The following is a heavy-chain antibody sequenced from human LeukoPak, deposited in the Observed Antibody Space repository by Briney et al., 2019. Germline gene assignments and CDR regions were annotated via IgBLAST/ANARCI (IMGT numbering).Heavy chain of an antibody. CDR3: ARDWDGYSSSQSGFDY. CDR2: IYYSGST. Sequence: SETLSLTCTVSGGSISSSSYYWGWIRQPPGKGLEWIGSIYYSGSTYYNPSLKGRVTISVDTSKNQFSLKLSSVTAADTAVYYCARDWDGYSSSQSGFDYWGQGTLVTVSS. J-gene: IGHJ4*02. D-gene: IGHD6-13*01. CDR1: GGSISSSSYY. V-gene: IGHV4-39*07.